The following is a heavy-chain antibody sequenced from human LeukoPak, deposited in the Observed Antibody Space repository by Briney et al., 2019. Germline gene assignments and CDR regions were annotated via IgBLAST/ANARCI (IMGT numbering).Heavy chain of an antibody. CDR1: GGSISSYY. CDR2: IYYSGST. Sequence: SETLSLTCTVSGGSISSYYWSWIRQPPGKGLEWIGYIYYSGSTNYNPSLKSRVTISVDTSKNQFSLKLSSVTAADTAVYYCARAVDTAMVPFDWGQGTLVTVSS. J-gene: IGHJ4*02. V-gene: IGHV4-59*12. D-gene: IGHD5-18*01. CDR3: ARAVDTAMVPFD.